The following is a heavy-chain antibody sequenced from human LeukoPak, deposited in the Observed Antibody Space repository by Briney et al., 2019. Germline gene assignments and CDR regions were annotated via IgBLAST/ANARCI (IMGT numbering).Heavy chain of an antibody. D-gene: IGHD3-9*01. J-gene: IGHJ4*02. CDR2: INPSGGST. CDR3: ATTAYYDILTGYYSFDY. Sequence: ASVKVSCKASGYTSTSYYMHWVRQAPGQGLEWMGIINPSGGSTSYAQKFQGRVTMTRDTSTSTVYMELSSLRSEDTAVYYCATTAYYDILTGYYSFDYWGQGTLVTVSS. CDR1: GYTSTSYY. V-gene: IGHV1-46*01.